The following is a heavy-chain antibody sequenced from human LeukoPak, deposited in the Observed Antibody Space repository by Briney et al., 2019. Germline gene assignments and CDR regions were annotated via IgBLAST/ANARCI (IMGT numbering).Heavy chain of an antibody. D-gene: IGHD6-19*01. V-gene: IGHV4-59*08. CDR2: IYYSGST. CDR3: ARLGIAVAGTGIDY. Sequence: SETLSLTCTVSGGSISSYYWSWIRQPPGKGLEWIGYIYYSGSTNYNPSLKSRVTISVDTSKNQFSLKLSSVTAADTAVYYCARLGIAVAGTGIDYWGQGTLVTVSS. CDR1: GGSISSYY. J-gene: IGHJ4*02.